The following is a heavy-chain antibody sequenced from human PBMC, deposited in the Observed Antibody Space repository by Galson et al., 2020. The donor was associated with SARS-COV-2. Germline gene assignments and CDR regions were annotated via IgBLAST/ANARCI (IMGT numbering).Heavy chain of an antibody. J-gene: IGHJ6*02. D-gene: IGHD3-10*01. V-gene: IGHV3-13*01. CDR3: ARAEYYYGSGSYFYYYYGMDV. CDR2: IGTAGDT. Sequence: GGSLRLSCAASGFTFSSYDMHWVRQATGKGLEWVSAIGTAGDTYYPGSVKGRFTISRENAKNSLYLQMNSLRAGDTAVYYCARAEYYYGSGSYFYYYYGMDVWGQGTTVTVSS. CDR1: GFTFSSYD.